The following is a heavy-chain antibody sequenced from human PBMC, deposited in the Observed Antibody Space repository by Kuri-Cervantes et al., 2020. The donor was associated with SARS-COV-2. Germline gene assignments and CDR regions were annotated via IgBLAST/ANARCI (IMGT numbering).Heavy chain of an antibody. D-gene: IGHD2-15*01. V-gene: IGHV3-48*03. CDR2: ISSSGSAI. CDR3: TRMSSGGSPDY. J-gene: IGHJ4*02. Sequence: GGSLRLSCAASGFTFSSYEMHWVRQAPGKGLEWVSYISSSGSAIYYADSVKGRFTISRDNAKNSLYLQMSSLRVEDTAVYYCTRMSSGGSPDYWGQGTLVTVSS. CDR1: GFTFSSYE.